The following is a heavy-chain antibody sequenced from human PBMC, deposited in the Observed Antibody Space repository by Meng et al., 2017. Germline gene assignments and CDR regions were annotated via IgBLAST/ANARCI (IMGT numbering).Heavy chain of an antibody. CDR2: ISSTGGAT. CDR3: VPRTTYFDS. CDR1: GFTFSTVG. V-gene: IGHV3-23*04. J-gene: IGHJ4*02. Sequence: EAQLVESGGGLVQPGGSLRLSCAASGFTFSTVGMNWVRQAPGKGLEWVSTISSTGGATYYADSVKGRLTISRDNSKNTLYLQMNSLRAEDTAVYYCVPRTTYFDSWGLGTLVTVSS. D-gene: IGHD4-11*01.